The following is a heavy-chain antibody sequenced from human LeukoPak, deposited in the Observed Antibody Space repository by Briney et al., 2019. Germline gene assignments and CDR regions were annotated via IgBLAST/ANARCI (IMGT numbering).Heavy chain of an antibody. CDR1: GFTFSSYA. J-gene: IGHJ4*02. D-gene: IGHD3-22*01. CDR3: AKALGAWGIVVVITSFDY. V-gene: IGHV3-23*01. CDR2: ISGSGGST. Sequence: GGSLRLSCAASGFTFSSYAMSWVRQAPGKGLEWVSAISGSGGSTYYADSVKGRFTISRDNSKNTLYLQMNSLRAEDTAVYYCAKALGAWGIVVVITSFDYWGQGTLVTVSS.